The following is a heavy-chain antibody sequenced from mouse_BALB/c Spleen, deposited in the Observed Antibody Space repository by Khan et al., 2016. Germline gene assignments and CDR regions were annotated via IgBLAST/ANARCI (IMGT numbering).Heavy chain of an antibody. CDR2: INTHSGVP. D-gene: IGHD2-14*01. Sequence: QIQLVQSGPELKKPGETVRISCKASGYTFTTAGMQWVQKMPGKGLKWIGWINTHSGVPKYAEDLKGRFAFSLETSASTAYLHISNLEKEDTATYFCARSDRYDDAMDYWGQGTSVTVSS. J-gene: IGHJ4*01. CDR1: GYTFTTAG. V-gene: IGHV9-4*02. CDR3: ARSDRYDDAMDY.